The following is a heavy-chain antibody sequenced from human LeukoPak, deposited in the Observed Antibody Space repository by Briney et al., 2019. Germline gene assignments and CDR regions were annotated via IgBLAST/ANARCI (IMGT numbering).Heavy chain of an antibody. CDR2: ISGSGATT. CDR3: PKDKYYDSSGSHYYYYGTDI. D-gene: IGHD3-22*01. Sequence: GGSLRLSCAASGFTFSSYAMSWVRQAPGKGLEWVSVISGSGATTYYADSVKGRFTITRDNSKNTLYLQKNSLRAEDTAVYYCPKDKYYDSSGSHYYYYGTDIWGRGTTVTVSS. CDR1: GFTFSSYA. J-gene: IGHJ6*02. V-gene: IGHV3-23*01.